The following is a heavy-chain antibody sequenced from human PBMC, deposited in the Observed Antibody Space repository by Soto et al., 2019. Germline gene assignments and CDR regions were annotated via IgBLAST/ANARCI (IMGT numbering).Heavy chain of an antibody. CDR2: ISSSSSTI. CDR1: GFTFSSYS. J-gene: IGHJ6*01. CDR3: ARADSGYAHGYYYYGMDV. V-gene: IGHV3-48*01. D-gene: IGHD5-12*01. Sequence: EVQLVESGGGLVQPGGSLRLSCAASGFTFSSYSMNWVRQAPGKGLEWVSYISSSSSTIYYADSVKGRFTISRDNAKNSLYLQMNSLRAEDTAVYYCARADSGYAHGYYYYGMDVWGKGPRSPSPQ.